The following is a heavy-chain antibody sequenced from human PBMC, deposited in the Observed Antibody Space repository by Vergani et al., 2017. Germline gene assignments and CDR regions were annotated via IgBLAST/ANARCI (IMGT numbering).Heavy chain of an antibody. CDR1: GGSISSGDYY. CDR3: ARSQGLGVLVFDY. Sequence: QVQLQESGPGLVKPSQTLSLTCTVSGGSISSGDYYWSWIRQPPGKGLEWIGYIYYSGSTYYNPSLKSLVTISVATSKNQFSLKLSSVTAADTAVYYCARSQGLGVLVFDYWGQGTLVTVSA. J-gene: IGHJ4*02. CDR2: IYYSGST. D-gene: IGHD2-8*02. V-gene: IGHV4-30-4*08.